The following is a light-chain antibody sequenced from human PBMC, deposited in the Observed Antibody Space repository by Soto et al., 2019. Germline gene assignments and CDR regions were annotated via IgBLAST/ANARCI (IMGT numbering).Light chain of an antibody. CDR3: QQYNNWPIT. V-gene: IGKV3D-15*01. CDR2: AAS. CDR1: QSVSSN. Sequence: IVLTQSPGTLSLSPGERATLSCRAGQSVSSNYLAWYQQKPGQAPRLLIYAASSRATGIPDRFSGSGSGTEFTLTISSLQSEDFAVYYCQQYNNWPITFGQGTRLEIK. J-gene: IGKJ5*01.